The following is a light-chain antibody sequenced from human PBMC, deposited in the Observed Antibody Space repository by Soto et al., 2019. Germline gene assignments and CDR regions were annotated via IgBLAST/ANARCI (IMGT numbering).Light chain of an antibody. Sequence: QSVLTQPASVSGSPGQSITISCTGTSSDVGNYNLVSWYQQHPDKAPKFMIYEVNKQPSGVSNRFSGSKSGNTASLTISGLQAEDEADYYCCSYAGSSSFYVFGTGTKVTVL. J-gene: IGLJ1*01. CDR1: SSDVGNYNL. V-gene: IGLV2-23*02. CDR3: CSYAGSSSFYV. CDR2: EVN.